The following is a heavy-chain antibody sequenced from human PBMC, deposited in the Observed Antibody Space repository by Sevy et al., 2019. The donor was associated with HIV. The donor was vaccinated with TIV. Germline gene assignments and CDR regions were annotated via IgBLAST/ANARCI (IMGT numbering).Heavy chain of an antibody. CDR1: GYSISSGYY. CDR2: IYHGGST. V-gene: IGHV4-38-2*01. Sequence: SETLSLTCAVSGYSISSGYYWGWIRQPAGKGLEWIGSIYHGGSTYYNPSLKSRVTISVDTSKNQFSLKLSSVTAADTAVYYCARYYYGSGSYGMDVWGQGTTVTVSS. D-gene: IGHD3-10*01. CDR3: ARYYYGSGSYGMDV. J-gene: IGHJ6*02.